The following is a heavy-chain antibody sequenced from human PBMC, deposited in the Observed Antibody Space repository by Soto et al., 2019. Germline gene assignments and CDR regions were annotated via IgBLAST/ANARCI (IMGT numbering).Heavy chain of an antibody. CDR1: GYSFSNFW. J-gene: IGHJ4*02. CDR2: IYPDDSDT. V-gene: IGHV5-51*01. CDR3: ASSVLVTSTMNYFDL. Sequence: EESLKISCHASGYSFSNFWIAWVRQMPGEGLEWLGIIYPDDSDTRYSPSFLGQVTISADKSIKTTYLQWSSLKASDTAIYFCASSVLVTSTMNYFDLWGQGTLVTVSS. D-gene: IGHD2-8*02.